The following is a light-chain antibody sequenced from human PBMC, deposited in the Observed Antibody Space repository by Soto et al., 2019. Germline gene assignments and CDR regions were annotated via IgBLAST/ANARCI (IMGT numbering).Light chain of an antibody. CDR1: QGISNY. CDR2: AAS. V-gene: IGKV1-27*01. CDR3: QKYNRAPPFT. J-gene: IGKJ3*01. Sequence: DIQMTQSPSSLSASVGDRGTMTCRASQGISNYLAWYQQKPGKFPKLLIYAASTLQSGVLSRFSGSGSGTDFTLNISSLQPEDVATYYCQKYNRAPPFTFGPGTKVDIK.